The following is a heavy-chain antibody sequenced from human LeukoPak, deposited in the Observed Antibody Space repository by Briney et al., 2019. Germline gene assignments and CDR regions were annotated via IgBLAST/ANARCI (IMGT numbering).Heavy chain of an antibody. CDR1: GGSFSGYY. J-gene: IGHJ6*03. Sequence: KSSETLSLTCAVYGGSFSGYYWSWIRQPPGKGLEWIGEINHSGSTNYNPSLKSRVTISVDTSKNQFSLKLSSVTAADTAVYYCAIGGIAARHYYYIDVWGKGTTVTVSS. D-gene: IGHD6-6*01. V-gene: IGHV4-34*01. CDR2: INHSGST. CDR3: AIGGIAARHYYYIDV.